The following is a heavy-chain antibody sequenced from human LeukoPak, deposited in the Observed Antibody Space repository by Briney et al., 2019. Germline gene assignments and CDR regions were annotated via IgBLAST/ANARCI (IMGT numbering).Heavy chain of an antibody. D-gene: IGHD3-22*01. CDR3: ARGGYYDPSKLYY. V-gene: IGHV3-21*01. CDR2: ISSSSSDI. Sequence: AGGSLRLSCAASGFTFSSYSMNWVRQAPGKGLEWVTSISSSSSDIEYADSVKGRFTISRHNAKNSLYMQMNSLRAEDTAVYYCARGGYYDPSKLYYWGQGTLVTVSS. J-gene: IGHJ4*02. CDR1: GFTFSSYS.